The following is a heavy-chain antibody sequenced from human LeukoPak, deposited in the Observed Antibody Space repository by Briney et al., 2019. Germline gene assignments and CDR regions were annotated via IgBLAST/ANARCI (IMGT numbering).Heavy chain of an antibody. CDR3: ATGVEYSSLGH. V-gene: IGHV5-51*01. CDR2: IYPGDSDT. CDR1: GYSFTSYW. Sequence: KHGESLKISCKGSGYSFTSYWIGWVRQLPGEGLEWMGIIYPGDSDTRYSPSFQGQVTVSADKSISTAYLQWSSLKASDSATYYCATGVEYSSLGHWGQGTLVTVSS. J-gene: IGHJ4*01. D-gene: IGHD6-6*01.